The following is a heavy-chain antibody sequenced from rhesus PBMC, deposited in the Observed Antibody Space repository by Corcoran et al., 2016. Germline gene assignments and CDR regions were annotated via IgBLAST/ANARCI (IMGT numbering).Heavy chain of an antibody. Sequence: EVQLVQSGAEVKRPGESLKISCKTSGYSFTNYWISWVRQMPGKGLEWMGAIDPSDSDTRYSPSFQGQVTISADNSISTAYLRLSSLKASDTATYYCARGWGTVTVFDFWGQGLRVTVSS. CDR2: IDPSDSDT. V-gene: IGHV5-2*01. J-gene: IGHJ3*01. CDR3: ARGWGTVTVFDF. D-gene: IGHD4-23*01. CDR1: GYSFTNYW.